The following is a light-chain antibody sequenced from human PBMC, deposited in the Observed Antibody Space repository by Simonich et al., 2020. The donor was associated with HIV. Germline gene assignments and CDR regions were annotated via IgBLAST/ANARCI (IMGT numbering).Light chain of an antibody. CDR1: QSVSSSY. CDR3: QQRSSWPLT. CDR2: DAS. V-gene: IGKV3-11*01. J-gene: IGKJ4*01. Sequence: EIVLTQSPGTLSLSPGERANLSCRASQSVSSSYLACYKHKHGQAPQLLIYDASNRATGIPARFSGSGSGTDFTLTISSLEPEDFAVYYCQQRSSWPLTFGGGTKVEIK.